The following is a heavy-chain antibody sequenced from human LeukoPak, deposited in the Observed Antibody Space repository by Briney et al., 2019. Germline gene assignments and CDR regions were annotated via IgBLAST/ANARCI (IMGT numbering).Heavy chain of an antibody. CDR2: INPNSGGT. D-gene: IGHD6-13*01. J-gene: IGHJ5*02. CDR1: GYTFTGYY. Sequence: GASVKVSCKASGYTFTGYYMHWVRQAPGQGLEWMGWINPNSGGTNYAQKFQGWVTMTRDTSISTAYMELSRLRSDDTAVYYCARGTGIAAAGTWETRVDPWGQGTLVTVSS. CDR3: ARGTGIAAAGTWETRVDP. V-gene: IGHV1-2*04.